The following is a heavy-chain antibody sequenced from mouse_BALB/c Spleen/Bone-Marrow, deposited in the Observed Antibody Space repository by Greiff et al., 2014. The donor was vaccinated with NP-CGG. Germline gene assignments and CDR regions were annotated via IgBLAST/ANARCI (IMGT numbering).Heavy chain of an antibody. Sequence: VQLQQSGAELAKPGASVKMSCKASGYTFTTYWVHWVKQRPGRGLEWIGYINPSTGYTAYNQKFKDKATLTADKSSNTAYMQLSSLTSEDSAVYYCARGNYEAMDYWGQGTSVTVSS. CDR3: ARGNYEAMDY. CDR1: GYTFTTYW. CDR2: INPSTGYT. J-gene: IGHJ4*01. V-gene: IGHV1-7*01. D-gene: IGHD2-1*01.